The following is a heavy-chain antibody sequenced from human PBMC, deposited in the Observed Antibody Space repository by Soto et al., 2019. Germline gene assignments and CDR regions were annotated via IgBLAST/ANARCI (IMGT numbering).Heavy chain of an antibody. J-gene: IGHJ6*02. CDR1: GGSISSGGYY. Sequence: QVQLQESGPGLVKPSQTRSLTCTVSGGSISSGGYYGRWISQHPGQGLEWIGYIYYSGSTYYITSLKSRVTISVDKSENQCSLKLSSVPAADTAVYYCARDTVATSTYYGMDVWGQGTTVTVS. CDR3: ARDTVATSTYYGMDV. CDR2: IYYSGST. D-gene: IGHD5-12*01. V-gene: IGHV4-31*03.